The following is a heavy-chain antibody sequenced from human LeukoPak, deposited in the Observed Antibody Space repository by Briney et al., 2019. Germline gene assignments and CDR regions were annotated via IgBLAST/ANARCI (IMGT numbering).Heavy chain of an antibody. J-gene: IGHJ4*02. CDR2: INPNSGGT. Sequence: ASVKVSCKASGYTFTGYYMHWVRQAPGQGLEWMGWINPNSGGTNYAQKFQGRVTMTRDTSISTAYMELSRLRSDGTAVYYCARGPYYYDSSGYYDYWGQGTLVTVSS. CDR1: GYTFTGYY. V-gene: IGHV1-2*02. D-gene: IGHD3-22*01. CDR3: ARGPYYYDSSGYYDY.